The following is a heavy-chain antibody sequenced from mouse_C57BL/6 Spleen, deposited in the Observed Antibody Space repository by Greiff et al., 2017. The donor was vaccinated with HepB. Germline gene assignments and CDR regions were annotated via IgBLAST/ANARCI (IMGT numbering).Heavy chain of an antibody. Sequence: EVQLQESGPELVKPGASVKISCKASGYSFTGYYMNWVKQSPEKSLEWIGEINPSTGGTTYNQKFKAKATLTVDKSSSTAYMQLKSLTSEDSAVYYCARSTGWFDYWGQGTTLTVSS. CDR2: INPSTGGT. CDR3: ARSTGWFDY. D-gene: IGHD4-1*02. J-gene: IGHJ2*01. V-gene: IGHV1-42*01. CDR1: GYSFTGYY.